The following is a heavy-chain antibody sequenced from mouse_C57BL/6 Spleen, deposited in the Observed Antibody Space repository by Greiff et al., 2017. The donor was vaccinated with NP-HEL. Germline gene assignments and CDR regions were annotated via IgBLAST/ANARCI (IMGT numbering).Heavy chain of an antibody. CDR2: INPGSGGT. Sequence: VQLQQSGAELVRPGTSVKVSCKASGYAFTNYLIEWVKQRPGQGLEWIGVINPGSGGTNYNEKFKGKATLNADKSSSTAYMQLSSLTSEDSAVYFCARRLPYAMDYWGQGTSVTVSS. J-gene: IGHJ4*01. V-gene: IGHV1-54*01. D-gene: IGHD2-4*01. CDR3: ARRLPYAMDY. CDR1: GYAFTNYL.